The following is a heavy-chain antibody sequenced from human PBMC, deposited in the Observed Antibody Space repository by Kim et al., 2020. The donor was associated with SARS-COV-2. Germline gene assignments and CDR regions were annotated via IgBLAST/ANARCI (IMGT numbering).Heavy chain of an antibody. D-gene: IGHD5-12*01. CDR3: SRGNRLLRFRWFDP. Sequence: SKTLSLTCAVYGGSFSGYYWSWIRQPPGKGLEWIGEINHSGSTNYNPSLKSRVTISVDTSKNQFSLKLSSVTAAETAVYYCSRGNRLLRFRWFDPWGQGTLVSVSS. CDR2: INHSGST. V-gene: IGHV4-34*01. J-gene: IGHJ5*02. CDR1: GGSFSGYY.